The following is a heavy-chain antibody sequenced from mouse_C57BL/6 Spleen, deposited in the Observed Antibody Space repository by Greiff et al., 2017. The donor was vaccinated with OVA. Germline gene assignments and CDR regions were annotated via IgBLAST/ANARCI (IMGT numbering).Heavy chain of an antibody. CDR1: GYTFTSYW. V-gene: IGHV1-50*01. J-gene: IGHJ3*01. D-gene: IGHD2-5*01. CDR2: IDPSDSYT. CDR3: ANRDYSNYGFAY. Sequence: QVQLQQPGAELVKPGASVKLSCKASGYTFTSYWMQWVKQRPGQGLEWIGEIDPSDSYTNYNQKFKGKATLTVDTSSSTAYMQLSSLTSEDSAVYYCANRDYSNYGFAYWGQGTLVTVSA.